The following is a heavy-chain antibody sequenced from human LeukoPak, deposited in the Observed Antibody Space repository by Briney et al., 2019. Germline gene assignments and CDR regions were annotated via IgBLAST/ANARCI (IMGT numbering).Heavy chain of an antibody. CDR3: ARPRRGSYHNWFDP. CDR2: MNPNSGNT. V-gene: IGHV1-8*03. D-gene: IGHD1-26*01. CDR1: GYTFTSYD. Sequence: ASVTVSCKASGYTFTSYDINWVRQAPGQGLEWMGWMNPNSGNTGYAQKFQGRVTITRNTSISTAYMELSSLRSEDTAVYYCARPRRGSYHNWFDPWGQGTLVTVSS. J-gene: IGHJ5*02.